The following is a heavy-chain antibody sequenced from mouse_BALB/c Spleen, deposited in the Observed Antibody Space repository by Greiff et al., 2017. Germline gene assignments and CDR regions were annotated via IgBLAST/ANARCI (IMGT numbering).Heavy chain of an antibody. CDR1: GFTFSSYG. CDR3: ARDHDYDGGFAY. CDR2: INSNGGST. V-gene: IGHV5-6-3*01. D-gene: IGHD2-4*01. J-gene: IGHJ3*01. Sequence: EVKLVESGGGLVQPGGSLKLSCAASGFTFSSYGMSWVRQTPDKRLELVATINSNGGSTYYPDSVKGRFTISRDNAKNTLYLQMSSLKSEDTAMYYCARDHDYDGGFAYWGQGTLVTVSA.